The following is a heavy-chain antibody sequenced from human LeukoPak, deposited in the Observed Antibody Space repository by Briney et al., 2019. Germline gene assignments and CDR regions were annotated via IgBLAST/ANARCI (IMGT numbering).Heavy chain of an antibody. D-gene: IGHD6-19*01. V-gene: IGHV3-21*01. J-gene: IGHJ5*02. CDR1: GFTFSSYN. CDR2: IRGSYSYI. CDR3: ARERIAVAPNWFDP. Sequence: GGSLRLSCSASGFTFSSYNMNWIRQAPGKGLEWVSSIRGSYSYIYYADSVKGRFTISRDNAKNSLYLQMDSLRAEDTAVYYCARERIAVAPNWFDPWGQGTLVTVSS.